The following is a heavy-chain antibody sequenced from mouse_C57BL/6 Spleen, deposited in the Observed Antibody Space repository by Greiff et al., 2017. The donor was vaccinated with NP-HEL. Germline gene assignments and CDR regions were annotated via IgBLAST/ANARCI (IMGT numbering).Heavy chain of an antibody. J-gene: IGHJ3*01. CDR1: GYTFTSYG. CDR2: IYPRSGNT. D-gene: IGHD2-1*01. V-gene: IGHV1-81*01. CDR3: ARGGYGNYVVSWFAY. Sequence: QVQLQQSGAELARPGASVKLSCKASGYTFTSYGISWVKQRTGQGLEWIGEIYPRSGNTYYNEKFKGKATLTADKSSITAYMELRSLTSEDSAVYFCARGGYGNYVVSWFAYWGQGTLVTVSA.